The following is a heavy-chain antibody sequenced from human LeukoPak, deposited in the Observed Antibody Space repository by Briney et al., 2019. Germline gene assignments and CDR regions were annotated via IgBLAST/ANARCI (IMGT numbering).Heavy chain of an antibody. D-gene: IGHD3-10*01. CDR2: IKQDGSEK. J-gene: IGHJ4*02. CDR3: SSEDYFGWVSPAY. V-gene: IGHV3-7*01. Sequence: RGSLRLSCAASGFTFITYWMSWVRQAPGKGLEWVANIKQDGSEKHYVDSVKGRFTISRDNTNNSLFLQMDRLRGEHTPFYYCSSEDYFGWVSPAYWGQGTLVTVSS. CDR1: GFTFITYW.